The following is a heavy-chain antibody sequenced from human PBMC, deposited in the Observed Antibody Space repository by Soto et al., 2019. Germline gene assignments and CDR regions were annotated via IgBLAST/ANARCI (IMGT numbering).Heavy chain of an antibody. CDR3: AHSRCGGDCLQSYSSHYYYGMDV. V-gene: IGHV2-5*02. Sequence: QITLKGSGPSLVKPTQTLTLTCTFSGFSLSTGGVGVCWIRQPPGKALEWLALLYLDDDKRYSPSLRSRLTVTKDTSKNQVVLTMANMDPVDTATYYCAHSRCGGDCLQSYSSHYYYGMDVWGQGTTVTVSS. CDR1: GFSLSTGGVG. D-gene: IGHD2-21*02. CDR2: LYLDDDK. J-gene: IGHJ6*02.